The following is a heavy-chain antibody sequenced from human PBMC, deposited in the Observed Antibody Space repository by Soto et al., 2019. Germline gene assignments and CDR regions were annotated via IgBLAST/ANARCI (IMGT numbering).Heavy chain of an antibody. CDR2: IYSDGTT. V-gene: IGHV4-4*07. Sequence: ASETLSLTGTVSGGRIGGYYWSWVRHPAGTGLEWVGRIYSDGTTNYSPSLKSRVTMSLDTSKDQFSLHLNSVTAADTAVYYCSRVGCSNSKCYTRGMDVWGQGTTVTVSS. J-gene: IGHJ6*02. CDR1: GGRIGGYY. CDR3: SRVGCSNSKCYTRGMDV. D-gene: IGHD2-2*01.